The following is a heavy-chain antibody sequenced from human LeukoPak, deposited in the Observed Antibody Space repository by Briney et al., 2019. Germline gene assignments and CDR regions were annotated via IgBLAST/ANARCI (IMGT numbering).Heavy chain of an antibody. CDR1: GFTFSSYG. V-gene: IGHV3-30*02. Sequence: GGSLRPSCAASGFTFSSYGMHWVRQAPGKGLEWVAFIRYDGSNKYYTDSVKGRFTISRDNSKNTVYLQMNSLRAEDTAVYYCAKGITGYTSGWYYFDYWGQGTLVTVSS. D-gene: IGHD6-19*01. CDR2: IRYDGSNK. J-gene: IGHJ4*02. CDR3: AKGITGYTSGWYYFDY.